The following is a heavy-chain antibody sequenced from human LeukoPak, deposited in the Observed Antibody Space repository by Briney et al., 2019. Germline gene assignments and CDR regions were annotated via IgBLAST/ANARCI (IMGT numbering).Heavy chain of an antibody. V-gene: IGHV1-18*01. CDR2: VGSYSGIT. CDR3: VRDWVERRGDDVFDV. J-gene: IGHJ3*01. CDR1: GYTFTTYG. D-gene: IGHD6-25*01. Sequence: ASVKVSCKASGYTFTTYGISWVRQAPGQGLEWMGWVGSYSGITSYAQRFQGRVTMTTVTSTSTAYMELRGLRSDDTAIYYCVRDWVERRGDDVFDVWGQGTMVTVSS.